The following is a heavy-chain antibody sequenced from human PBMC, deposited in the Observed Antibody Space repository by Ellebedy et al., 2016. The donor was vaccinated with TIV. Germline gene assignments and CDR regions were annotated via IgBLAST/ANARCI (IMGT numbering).Heavy chain of an antibody. V-gene: IGHV3-23*03. D-gene: IGHD1-7*01. J-gene: IGHJ4*02. Sequence: GGSLRLSXAASGFTFSVYAMTWVRQAPGKGLEWISLIGGVDTGTYYADSVKGRFTISRDNSKDTLYLQMNSLRAEDTAVYYCARRGRGTVGFDNWGQGTLVTVSS. CDR3: ARRGRGTVGFDN. CDR1: GFTFSVYA. CDR2: IGGVDTGT.